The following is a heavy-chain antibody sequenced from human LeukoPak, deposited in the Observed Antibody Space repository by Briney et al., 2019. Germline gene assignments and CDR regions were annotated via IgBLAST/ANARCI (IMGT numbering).Heavy chain of an antibody. Sequence: GGSLRLSCAASGFTFSNYAMNWVRQAPGKGLEWVSGISPRGDITYYKDSVRGRFTISRDNFKNTVSLQLNSLRAEDTAMYYCAKDDDWGRFNHWGQGTLVTVSS. CDR1: GFTFSNYA. CDR2: ISPRGDIT. J-gene: IGHJ1*01. CDR3: AKDDDWGRFNH. V-gene: IGHV3-23*01. D-gene: IGHD3-16*01.